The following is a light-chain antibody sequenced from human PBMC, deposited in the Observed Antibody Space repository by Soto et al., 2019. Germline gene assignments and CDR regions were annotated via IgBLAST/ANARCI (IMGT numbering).Light chain of an antibody. CDR3: QVWDVSTVNYV. CDR2: GNT. CDR1: SSNIGADFD. Sequence: QSVLTQPPSVSGAPGQRITISCTGSSSNIGADFDVYWYQQLPGAAPKLLIYGNTNRPSGVPDRFSGSNSGNTATLTISRVAAGDEDEYYCQVWDVSTVNYVFGYWTKVT. V-gene: IGLV1-40*01. J-gene: IGLJ1*01.